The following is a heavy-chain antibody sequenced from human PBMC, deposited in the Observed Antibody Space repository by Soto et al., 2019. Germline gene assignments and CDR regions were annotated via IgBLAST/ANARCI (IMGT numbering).Heavy chain of an antibody. D-gene: IGHD6-13*01. Sequence: SETLSLTCAVYGGSFSGYYWSWIRQPPGKGLEWIGEINHSGSTNYNPSLKSRVTISVDTSKNQFSLKLSSVTAADTAVYYCARARGYSSSWYKYWGQGTQVTVSS. CDR1: GGSFSGYY. V-gene: IGHV4-34*01. CDR3: ARARGYSSSWYKY. J-gene: IGHJ4*02. CDR2: INHSGST.